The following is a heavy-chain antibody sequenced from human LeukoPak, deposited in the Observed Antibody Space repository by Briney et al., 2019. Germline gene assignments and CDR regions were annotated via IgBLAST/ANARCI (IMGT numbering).Heavy chain of an antibody. J-gene: IGHJ4*02. CDR1: GFTFSSYG. Sequence: GGSLRLSCAASGFTFSSYGMHWVRQAPGKGLEWVTFIRHDGRNKYYADSLKGRFTVSRDNSKNTLYLQMNSLRADDTAMYYCARGSYSSSWKTFDYWGQGTLVTVSS. V-gene: IGHV3-30*02. CDR3: ARGSYSSSWKTFDY. D-gene: IGHD6-13*01. CDR2: IRHDGRNK.